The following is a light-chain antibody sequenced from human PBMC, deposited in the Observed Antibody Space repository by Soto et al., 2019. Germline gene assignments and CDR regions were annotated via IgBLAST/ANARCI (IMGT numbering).Light chain of an antibody. CDR3: QQYGSSPRT. Sequence: ELVLTQSPGTLSLSPRERATLSCRSSQSITSGYLAWYQQKPGQAPRLLIYAASSRATGIPDRFSGSGSGTDFTLTISSLEPEDFAVYYCQQYGSSPRTFGQGTKVEIK. CDR1: QSITSGY. V-gene: IGKV3-20*01. J-gene: IGKJ1*01. CDR2: AAS.